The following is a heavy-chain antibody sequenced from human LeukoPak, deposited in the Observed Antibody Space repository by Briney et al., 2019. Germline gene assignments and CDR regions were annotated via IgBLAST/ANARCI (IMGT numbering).Heavy chain of an antibody. CDR3: ASYSSGWDAFDI. CDR2: IYSGGST. J-gene: IGHJ3*02. D-gene: IGHD6-19*01. Sequence: PGGSLRLSCAASGFTFSDFYMSWIRQAPGKGLEWVSVIYSGGSTYYADSVKGRFTISRDNSKNTLYLQMNSLRAEDTAVYYCASYSSGWDAFDIWGQGTMVTVSS. CDR1: GFTFSDFY. V-gene: IGHV3-53*01.